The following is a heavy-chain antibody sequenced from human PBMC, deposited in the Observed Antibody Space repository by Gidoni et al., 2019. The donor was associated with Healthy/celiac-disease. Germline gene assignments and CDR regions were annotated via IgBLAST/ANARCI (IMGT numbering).Heavy chain of an antibody. CDR1: RFTFSTYA. D-gene: IGHD5-18*01. CDR2: ISYAGSNK. J-gene: IGHJ6*02. V-gene: IGHV3-30-3*01. CDR3: ARDLGYSYSYGMDV. Sequence: QVQLVESGVVVVQPGRSLGLSCASSRFTFSTYAMHWVRQAPGKGLEWVAVISYAGSNKYYADSVKGRFTISRDNSKNTLYLQMNSLRAEDTAVYYCARDLGYSYSYGMDVWGQGTTVTVSS.